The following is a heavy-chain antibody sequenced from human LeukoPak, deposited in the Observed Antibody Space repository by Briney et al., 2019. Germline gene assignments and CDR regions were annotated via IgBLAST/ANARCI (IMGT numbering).Heavy chain of an antibody. V-gene: IGHV3-53*01. CDR1: GFTVSRNY. Sequence: GGSLRLSCAASGFTVSRNYMSWVRQAPGKGLEWVSVIYSADSAYYADSVRGRFTISRDNSKNTLYLQMNSLRADDTAVYYCAKETIYGDFDYWGQGTLVTVSS. J-gene: IGHJ4*02. D-gene: IGHD4-17*01. CDR2: IYSADSA. CDR3: AKETIYGDFDY.